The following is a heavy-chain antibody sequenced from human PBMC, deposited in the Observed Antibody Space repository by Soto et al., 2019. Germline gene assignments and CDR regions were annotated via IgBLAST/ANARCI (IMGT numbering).Heavy chain of an antibody. V-gene: IGHV3-23*01. J-gene: IGHJ4*02. Sequence: PGGSLRLPCAASGFTFSSYAMTWVRQAPGKGLEWVSGISGSGATTSYADSVKGRFTVSRDNSKNTLYLQMNSLRAEDTAVYYCAKDIRYSSSWYSDYWGQGTLVTVSS. CDR3: AKDIRYSSSWYSDY. CDR2: ISGSGATT. D-gene: IGHD6-13*01. CDR1: GFTFSSYA.